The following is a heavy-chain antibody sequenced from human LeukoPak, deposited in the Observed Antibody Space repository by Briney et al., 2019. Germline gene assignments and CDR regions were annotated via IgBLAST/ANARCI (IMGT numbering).Heavy chain of an antibody. J-gene: IGHJ4*02. Sequence: PGGSLRLSCAASGFTFSSYGMRWVRQAPGKGLEWVAVIWYDGSNKYYADSVKGRFTISRDNSKNTLYLQMNSLRAEDTAVYYCARDPAKYSSGCPNYWGQGTLVTVSS. D-gene: IGHD6-19*01. CDR1: GFTFSSYG. CDR3: ARDPAKYSSGCPNY. V-gene: IGHV3-33*08. CDR2: IWYDGSNK.